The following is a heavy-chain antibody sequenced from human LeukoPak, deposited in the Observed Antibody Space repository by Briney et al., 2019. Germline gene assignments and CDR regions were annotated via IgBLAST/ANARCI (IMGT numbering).Heavy chain of an antibody. V-gene: IGHV4-59*12. Sequence: SETLSLTCTVSGGSIDNSHWTWIRQPPGKGLEWIGGIYNRGTTIYNPSLGSRLTISVDTSKNQLSLRLSSVTAADTAAYFCARDSPTSPPAYYGMDVWGRGTTVTVSS. CDR2: IYNRGTT. CDR3: ARDSPTSPPAYYGMDV. D-gene: IGHD2-2*01. J-gene: IGHJ6*02. CDR1: GGSIDNSH.